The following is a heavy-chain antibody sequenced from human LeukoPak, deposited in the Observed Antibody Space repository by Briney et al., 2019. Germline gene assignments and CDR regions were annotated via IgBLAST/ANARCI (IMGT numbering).Heavy chain of an antibody. V-gene: IGHV1-2*02. D-gene: IGHD6-6*01. CDR1: GYTFTDYY. Sequence: ASVKVSCKASGYTFTDYYMHWVRQAPGQGLEWMGWINPNSGGTNFAQKFQGRVAMTRDTSISTAYLELGSLRSDDTAVYFCARAGWQLVPYFASWGQGTLVTVSS. CDR3: ARAGWQLVPYFAS. J-gene: IGHJ4*02. CDR2: INPNSGGT.